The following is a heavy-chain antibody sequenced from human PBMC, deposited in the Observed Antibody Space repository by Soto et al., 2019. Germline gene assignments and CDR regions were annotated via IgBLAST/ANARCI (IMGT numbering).Heavy chain of an antibody. CDR1: GFTFDTYA. V-gene: IGHV3-23*01. Sequence: PGGSLRLSCVASGFTFDTYALNWVRQAPGKGLEWVSAIGSSGSTYYLDSVKGRFTISRDNSKNTLYLQMNSLREDDTALYYCARSRSGAVADSFDFWGQGTLVTVSS. J-gene: IGHJ4*02. CDR3: ARSRSGAVADSFDF. CDR2: IGSSGST. D-gene: IGHD3-10*01.